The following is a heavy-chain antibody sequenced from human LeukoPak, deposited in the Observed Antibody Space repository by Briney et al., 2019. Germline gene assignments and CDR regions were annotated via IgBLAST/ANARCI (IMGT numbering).Heavy chain of an antibody. CDR1: GGSFSAYY. D-gene: IGHD6-13*01. V-gene: IGHV4-34*01. CDR2: INHSGST. Sequence: SETLSLTCAVYGGSFSAYYWSWIRQPPGKGLEWIGEINHSGSTNYNPSLKSRVTISVDTSKNQFSLKLSSVTAADTAVYYCARFDYSSSFDYWGQGTLVTVSS. CDR3: ARFDYSSSFDY. J-gene: IGHJ4*02.